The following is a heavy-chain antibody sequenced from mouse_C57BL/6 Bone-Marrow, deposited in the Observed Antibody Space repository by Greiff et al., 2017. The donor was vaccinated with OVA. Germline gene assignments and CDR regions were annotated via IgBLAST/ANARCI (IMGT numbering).Heavy chain of an antibody. D-gene: IGHD4-1*01. Sequence: EVQLVESGGGLVKPGGSLKLSCAASGFTFSDSGMHWVRQAPEKGLEWVAYISSGSSTIYYADTVKGRFTISRDNAKNTLFLQMTSLRSEDTAMYYCVTGFYAMDYWGQGTSVTVSS. CDR3: VTGFYAMDY. V-gene: IGHV5-17*01. CDR2: ISSGSSTI. CDR1: GFTFSDSG. J-gene: IGHJ4*01.